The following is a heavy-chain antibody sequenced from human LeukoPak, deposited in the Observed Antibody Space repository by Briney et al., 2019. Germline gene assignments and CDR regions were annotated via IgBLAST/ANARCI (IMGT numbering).Heavy chain of an antibody. CDR1: GFTFSNYN. CDR3: VRGGIVPSASFDS. V-gene: IGHV4-34*01. D-gene: IGHD2-2*01. J-gene: IGHJ4*02. Sequence: GSLRLSCAGSGFTFSNYNMNWVRQAPGKGLEWIGEINHSGSTNYNPSLKSRVTISLDTSKNQFSLKLNSVTAADTAVYYCVRGGIVPSASFDSWGQGTLVTVSS. CDR2: INHSGST.